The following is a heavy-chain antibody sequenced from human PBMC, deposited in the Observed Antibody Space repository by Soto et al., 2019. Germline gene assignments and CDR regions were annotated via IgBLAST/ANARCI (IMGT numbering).Heavy chain of an antibody. V-gene: IGHV4-61*01. CDR1: GDSVSSASHF. J-gene: IGHJ5*02. CDR3: AVERRQKSYGAPWFDP. CDR2: ISDSGST. D-gene: IGHD3-10*01. Sequence: VQLQESGPGLVQPSETLSLTCAVSGDSVSSASHFWSWVRQPPGKGLEWIGYISDSGSTNFNPSLTSRVTISLHTSNNEFFLRLTSVTAADTAMYCCAVERRQKSYGAPWFDPWGRGVLVTVSS.